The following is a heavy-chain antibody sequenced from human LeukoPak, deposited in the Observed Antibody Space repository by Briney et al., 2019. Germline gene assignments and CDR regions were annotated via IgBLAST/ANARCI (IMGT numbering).Heavy chain of an antibody. CDR1: GDSVSRNDAG. CDR2: TYYRSKWYN. D-gene: IGHD6-6*01. V-gene: IGHV6-1*01. CDR3: ARAMSIAARLQTIFDY. J-gene: IGHJ4*02. Sequence: SQTLSLTCAISGDSVSRNDAGWNWIRQSPSRGLEWLGRTYYRSKWYNDYAVSVKGRITINPDTSKNQFSLQLNSVTPEDTAVYYCARAMSIAARLQTIFDYWGQGTLVTVSS.